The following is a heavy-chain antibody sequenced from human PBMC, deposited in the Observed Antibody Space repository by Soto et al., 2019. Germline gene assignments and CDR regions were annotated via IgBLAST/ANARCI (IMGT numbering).Heavy chain of an antibody. J-gene: IGHJ4*02. D-gene: IGHD5-12*01. CDR3: AKSSKQLVSTLCDY. CDR2: ISGSGATT. Sequence: PGGSLRLSCVASGFTFNSLAMSWVRQAPGKGLDWVSGISGSGATTYYADSVKGRFTISRDNSKSTLYLQMNSLRVDDTAVYYCAKSSKQLVSTLCDYWGQGALVTVSS. CDR1: GFTFNSLA. V-gene: IGHV3-23*01.